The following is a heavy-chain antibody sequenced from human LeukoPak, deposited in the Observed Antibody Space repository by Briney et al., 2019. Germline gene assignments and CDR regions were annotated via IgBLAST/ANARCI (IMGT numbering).Heavy chain of an antibody. J-gene: IGHJ4*02. V-gene: IGHV3-53*01. CDR3: ARDGGYSGYDFDY. CDR2: IYSGGST. CDR1: GFTVSSNY. Sequence: GGSLSLSCAASGFTVSSNYMSWVRQAPGKGLEWVSVIYSGGSTYYADSVKGRFTISRDNSKNTLYLQMNSLRAEDTAVYYCARDGGYSGYDFDYWGQGTLVTVTS. D-gene: IGHD5-12*01.